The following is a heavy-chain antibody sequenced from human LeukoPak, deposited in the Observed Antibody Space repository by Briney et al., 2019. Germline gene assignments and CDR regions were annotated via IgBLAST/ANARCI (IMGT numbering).Heavy chain of an antibody. Sequence: KPGGSLRLSCAASRFTFSHYYMSWIRQAPGKGLEWVSSISDSGSSIFNADSVKGRFTISRDNTKNSLYLQMNSLRAEDTAVYYCARPVVAATTPDTFDIWGQGTMVTVSS. J-gene: IGHJ3*02. D-gene: IGHD2-15*01. V-gene: IGHV3-11*04. CDR3: ARPVVAATTPDTFDI. CDR1: RFTFSHYY. CDR2: ISDSGSSI.